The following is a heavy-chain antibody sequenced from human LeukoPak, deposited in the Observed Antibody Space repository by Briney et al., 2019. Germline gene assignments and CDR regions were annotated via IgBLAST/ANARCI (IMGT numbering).Heavy chain of an antibody. D-gene: IGHD3-9*01. V-gene: IGHV4-4*02. CDR2: IYHSGST. Sequence: SETLSLTCAVSGGSISSSNWWSWVRQPPGKGLEWIGEIYHSGSTNYDPSLKSRVTISVDKSKNQFSLKLSSVTAADTAVYYCARTGPLRYFDWLPLDFDYWGQGTLVTVSS. J-gene: IGHJ4*02. CDR3: ARTGPLRYFDWLPLDFDY. CDR1: GGSISSSNW.